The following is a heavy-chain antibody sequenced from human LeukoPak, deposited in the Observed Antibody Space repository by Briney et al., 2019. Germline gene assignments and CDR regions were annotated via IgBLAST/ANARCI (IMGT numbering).Heavy chain of an antibody. CDR3: AKDGAITVTTGTFDY. D-gene: IGHD4-11*01. Sequence: GGSLRLSCAASGFTFSSYGMHWVRQAPGKGLEWVAVISYDGSNKYYADSVKGRFTISRDNSKNTLYLQMNSLRAEDTAVYYCAKDGAITVTTGTFDYWGQGTLVTVSS. J-gene: IGHJ4*02. V-gene: IGHV3-30*18. CDR1: GFTFSSYG. CDR2: ISYDGSNK.